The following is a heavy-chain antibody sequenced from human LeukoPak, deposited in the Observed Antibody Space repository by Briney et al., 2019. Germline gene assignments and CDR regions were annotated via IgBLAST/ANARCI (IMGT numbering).Heavy chain of an antibody. CDR1: GGTFSSYA. D-gene: IGHD2-15*01. CDR2: IIPIFGTA. V-gene: IGHV1-69*01. CDR3: ARENCSGGSCYNHFDY. J-gene: IGHJ4*02. Sequence: SVKVSCKASGGTFSSYAISWVRQAPGQGLDWMGGIIPIFGTANYAQKFQGRVTMTAADSTSTAYMELSSLRAEDTAVYYCARENCSGGSCYNHFDYWGQGTLVTVSS.